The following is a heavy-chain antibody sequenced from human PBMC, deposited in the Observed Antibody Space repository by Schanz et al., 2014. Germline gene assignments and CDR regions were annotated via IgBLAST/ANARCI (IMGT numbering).Heavy chain of an antibody. CDR3: ARGTDWNLHY. V-gene: IGHV3-13*01. CDR2: IGYLGDT. D-gene: IGHD1-1*01. Sequence: EVQLLDSGGGLVQPGGSLRLSCAASGFTFSTYAMSWVRQAPGKGLEWVSTIGYLGDTYYPDSVKGRFTVSRGSGQNSLYLQMNSLRAGDTAVYYCARGTDWNLHYWGQGALVTVSS. J-gene: IGHJ4*02. CDR1: GFTFSTYA.